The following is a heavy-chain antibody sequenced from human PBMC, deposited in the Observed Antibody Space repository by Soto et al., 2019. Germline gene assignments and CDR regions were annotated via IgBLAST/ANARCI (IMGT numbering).Heavy chain of an antibody. CDR1: GGSISGGGNS. CDR2: IYDSGSS. D-gene: IGHD4-17*01. V-gene: IGHV4-30-2*02. CDR3: APTALRNRFDP. Sequence: SQTPSLTSAASGGSISGGGNSCSSNLQPPGNALEWSGYIYDSGSSCCNPCSYSRVTISVDSNKNQFSLKLSSVTAAVTAVYYCAPTALRNRFDPWDKGTMITVSS. J-gene: IGHJ5*02.